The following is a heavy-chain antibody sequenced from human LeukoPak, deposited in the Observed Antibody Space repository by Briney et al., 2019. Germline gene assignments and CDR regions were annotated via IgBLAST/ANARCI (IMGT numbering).Heavy chain of an antibody. CDR1: GYSLSSGYY. CDR2: VFHIGSS. J-gene: IGHJ4*02. CDR3: ARGISTTGHDY. Sequence: SETLSLTCAVSGYSLSSGYYWGWIRQPPGRGPEWIGSVFHIGSSYYIPSLKSRVTISVDTSKNQFSLEVSSVTAADTAIYYCARGISTTGHDYWGPGTLVTVSS. D-gene: IGHD4-11*01. V-gene: IGHV4-38-2*01.